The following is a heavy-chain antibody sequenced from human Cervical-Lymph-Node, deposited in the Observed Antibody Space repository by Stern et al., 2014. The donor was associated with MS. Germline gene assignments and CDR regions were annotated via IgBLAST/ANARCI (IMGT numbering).Heavy chain of an antibody. CDR2: IYYSGPT. Sequence: VQLVESGPGLVKPSETLSLTCSVSGGSISRSTYYWGWIRQPPGKGLDWIGSIYYSGPTYYNPSLKRRVTIDTSTNQFSPRLTSGTAADTAVYYCARHDGWLPHYWSQGTLVTVSS. V-gene: IGHV4-39*01. D-gene: IGHD5-12*01. CDR3: ARHDGWLPHY. CDR1: GGSISRSTYY. J-gene: IGHJ4*02.